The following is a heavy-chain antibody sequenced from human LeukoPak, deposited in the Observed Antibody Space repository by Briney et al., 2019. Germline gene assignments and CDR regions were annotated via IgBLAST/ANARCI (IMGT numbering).Heavy chain of an antibody. CDR3: ARVILPDYGYFDY. CDR1: GYTFTGYY. Sequence: ASVKVSCKASGYTFTGYYMHWVRQAPGQGLEWMGWINPNSGGTNYAQKFQGRVTMTRDTSISTAYMELGRLRSDDTAVYYCARVILPDYGYFDYWGQGTLVTVSS. J-gene: IGHJ4*02. V-gene: IGHV1-2*02. D-gene: IGHD4-17*01. CDR2: INPNSGGT.